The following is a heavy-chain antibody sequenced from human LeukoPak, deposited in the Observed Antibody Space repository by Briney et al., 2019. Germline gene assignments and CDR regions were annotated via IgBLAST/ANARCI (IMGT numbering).Heavy chain of an antibody. D-gene: IGHD3-9*01. CDR2: IHHSGNT. J-gene: IGHJ5*02. CDR1: GGSFSGYY. Sequence: SETLSLTRAVYGGSFSGYYWSWIRPPPGKGLEWIGEIHHSGNTNHKPSLKSRVTISVDTCKNQFSPKLSSMTAADTAVYYCASIRITIFSGVSPGASWGQGTLVTVSS. V-gene: IGHV4-34*01. CDR3: ASIRITIFSGVSPGAS.